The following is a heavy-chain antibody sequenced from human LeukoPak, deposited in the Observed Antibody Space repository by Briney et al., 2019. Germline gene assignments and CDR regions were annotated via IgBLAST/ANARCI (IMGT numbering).Heavy chain of an antibody. CDR3: VYGGSYYVA. J-gene: IGHJ5*02. V-gene: IGHV3-30*04. CDR1: GFTFSSYA. Sequence: GSLRLSCAASGFTFSSYAMHWVRQAPGKGLEWVAVISYDGSNKYYADSVKGRFTISRDNSKNTLYLQMNSLRAEDTAVYYCVYGGSYYVAWGQGTLVTVSS. CDR2: ISYDGSNK. D-gene: IGHD1-26*01.